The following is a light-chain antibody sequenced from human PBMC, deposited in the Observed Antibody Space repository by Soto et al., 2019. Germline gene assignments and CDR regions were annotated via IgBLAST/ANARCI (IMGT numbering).Light chain of an antibody. Sequence: SVLTRPPSVSGSPGQSVSISCTGSSSDVGGYKYVSWYQQKPGKAPKLIIYGVSRWPSGVPNRFSGSESGNRASLSISGLQAEDEGEYYCCSYAGGPEVFGPGTKVTV. CDR3: CSYAGGPEV. J-gene: IGLJ1*01. V-gene: IGLV2-11*01. CDR2: GVS. CDR1: SSDVGGYKY.